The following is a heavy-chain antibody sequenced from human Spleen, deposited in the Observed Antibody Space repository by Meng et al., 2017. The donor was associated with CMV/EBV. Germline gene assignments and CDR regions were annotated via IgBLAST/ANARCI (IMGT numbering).Heavy chain of an antibody. CDR2: IRYDVGNK. Sequence: GESLKISCAASGFTFSNYGMHWVRQAPGKGLEWVAFIRYDVGNKYYPDSVKGRFTISRDNSRKTLYLQMNSLKPEDTAVYYCAKVRGAGASTWNFDYWGQGTLVTVSS. D-gene: IGHD1-26*01. V-gene: IGHV3-30*02. CDR3: AKVRGAGASTWNFDY. J-gene: IGHJ4*02. CDR1: GFTFSNYG.